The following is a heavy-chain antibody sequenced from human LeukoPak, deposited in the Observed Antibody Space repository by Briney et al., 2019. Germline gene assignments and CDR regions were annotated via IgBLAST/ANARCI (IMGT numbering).Heavy chain of an antibody. CDR3: ARHDYDDKSGDY. CDR2: ISTSGSTI. Sequence: GGSLRLSCAASGFTFSSYSMNWVRQAPGKGLEWVSYISTSGSTIYYADSVKGRFTISRDNAKNSLYLQMNSLRDEDTAVYYCARHDYDDKSGDYWGQGTLVTVSS. V-gene: IGHV3-48*02. D-gene: IGHD4-23*01. J-gene: IGHJ4*02. CDR1: GFTFSSYS.